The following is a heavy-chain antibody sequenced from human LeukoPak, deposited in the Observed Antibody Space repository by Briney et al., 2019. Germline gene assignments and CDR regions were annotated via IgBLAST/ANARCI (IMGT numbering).Heavy chain of an antibody. V-gene: IGHV4-59*01. D-gene: IGHD5-18*01. CDR2: VYYSGTT. Sequence: SETLSLTCTVSGGSISSYYWSWVRQPPGKGLEWIGYVYYSGTTNYNPSLKSRVTISIDASKNQLSLRLDPVTAADTAVYYCPRSQYSYGLNYWGQGTLVTVSS. J-gene: IGHJ4*02. CDR3: PRSQYSYGLNY. CDR1: GGSISSYY.